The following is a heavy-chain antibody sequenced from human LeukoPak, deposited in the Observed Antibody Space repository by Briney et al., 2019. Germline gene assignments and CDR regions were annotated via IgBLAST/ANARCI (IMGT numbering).Heavy chain of an antibody. D-gene: IGHD6-19*01. Sequence: PGRSLRLSCAASGFTFSSYGMQWVGQAPRKGLEWVAVISYDGSNKYYADSVKGRFTISRDNSKNTLYLQMNSLRAEDTAVYYCAKAVYSSGWFSDYWGQGTLVTVSS. CDR3: AKAVYSSGWFSDY. CDR1: GFTFSSYG. J-gene: IGHJ4*02. CDR2: ISYDGSNK. V-gene: IGHV3-30*18.